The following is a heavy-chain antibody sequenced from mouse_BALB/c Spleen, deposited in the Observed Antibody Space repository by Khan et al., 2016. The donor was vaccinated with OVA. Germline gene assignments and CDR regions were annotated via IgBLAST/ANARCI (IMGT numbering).Heavy chain of an antibody. CDR1: GFTFSGFW. D-gene: IGHD2-3*01. CDR3: MRYDGYYWYFG. Sequence: EVQLLETGGGLVQPGGSRGLSCEGSGFTFSGFWMSWVRQTPGKTLECIGDINSDGSAINYAPSIKDRFTIFRDNDKSTLYLQMSNVRSEDTATYFCMRYDGYYWYFGLGRRDHGHRLL. J-gene: IGHJ1*01. CDR2: INSDGSAI. V-gene: IGHV11-2*02.